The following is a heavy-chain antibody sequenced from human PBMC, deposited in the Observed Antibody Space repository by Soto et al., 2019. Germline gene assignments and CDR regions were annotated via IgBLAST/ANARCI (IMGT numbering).Heavy chain of an antibody. Sequence: GGSLRLSCTASGFTFGDYAMSWFRQAPGKGLEWVGFIRSKAYGGTTEYAASVKGRFTISRDDSKNLIYLQMNSLKTEDTAVYYCAREGSSSGPDYEYWGQGTLVTVSS. CDR3: AREGSSSGPDYEY. D-gene: IGHD3-22*01. CDR1: GFTFGDYA. V-gene: IGHV3-49*03. J-gene: IGHJ4*02. CDR2: IRSKAYGGTT.